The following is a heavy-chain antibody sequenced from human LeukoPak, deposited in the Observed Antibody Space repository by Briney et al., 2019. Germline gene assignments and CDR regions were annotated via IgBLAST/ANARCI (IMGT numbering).Heavy chain of an antibody. CDR1: GGSFSGYY. V-gene: IGHV4-34*01. J-gene: IGHJ4*02. CDR3: ARGPSMVLRYLDWPLKAHRSYFDY. D-gene: IGHD3-9*01. Sequence: SETLSLTCAVYGGSFSGYYWSWIRQPRGKGLEWTGEINHSGSTYYNPSLKSRVTISVDTSKNQFSPKLSSVTAADTAVYYCARGPSMVLRYLDWPLKAHRSYFDYWGQGTLVTVSS. CDR2: INHSGST.